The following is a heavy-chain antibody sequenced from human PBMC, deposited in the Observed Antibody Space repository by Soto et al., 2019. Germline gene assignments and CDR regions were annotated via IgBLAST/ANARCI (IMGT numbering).Heavy chain of an antibody. D-gene: IGHD4-4*01. J-gene: IGHJ6*02. CDR2: IYPGDSDT. V-gene: IGHV5-51*01. CDR3: ARHISNSRYYYYAMDV. CDR1: GYTFTDYW. Sequence: GESLKISCKGSGYTFTDYWIGWVRQLPGKGLEWMGIIYPGDSDTRCSPSFQGHVTITVDKSTSTAYLQWNTLKASDTAMYYCARHISNSRYYYYAMDVWGQGTTVTVSS.